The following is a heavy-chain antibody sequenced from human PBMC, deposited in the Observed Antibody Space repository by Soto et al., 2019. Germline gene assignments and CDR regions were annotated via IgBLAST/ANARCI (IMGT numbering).Heavy chain of an antibody. J-gene: IGHJ4*02. Sequence: QVQLQESGPGLVKPSETLSLTCTVSRGSIRSSYWSWIRQPPGKGLEWIGYISYSGTTNYNPSLKSRVTISVDTSKNPFSLQLNSMTAADTAVYYCAREGEYSYGYFDSWGQGILVTVSS. D-gene: IGHD5-18*01. CDR2: ISYSGTT. V-gene: IGHV4-59*01. CDR3: AREGEYSYGYFDS. CDR1: RGSIRSSY.